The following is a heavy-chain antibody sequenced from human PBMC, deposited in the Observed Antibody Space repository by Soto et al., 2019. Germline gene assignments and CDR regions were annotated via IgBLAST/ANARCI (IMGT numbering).Heavy chain of an antibody. J-gene: IGHJ4*02. CDR2: ISWNSGSI. Sequence: DVQLVESAGSFVQPGRSLRLSCAASGFTFDDYAMHWVRQAPGKGLEWVSGISWNSGSIGYADSVKGRFTISRDNAKNSLSLQMNSLRAENTALYYCAKGRGGSYRTYYFDYWGQGTLVTVSS. D-gene: IGHD1-26*01. V-gene: IGHV3-9*01. CDR3: AKGRGGSYRTYYFDY. CDR1: GFTFDDYA.